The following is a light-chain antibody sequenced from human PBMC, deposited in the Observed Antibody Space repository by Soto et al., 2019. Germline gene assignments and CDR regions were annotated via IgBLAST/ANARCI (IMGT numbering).Light chain of an antibody. V-gene: IGKV3-20*01. CDR2: GAS. Sequence: EIVLTQSPGTLSLSPGERATLSCRASQSVSSSYLAWYQQKHGQAPRLLIYGASSRATGIPDRFSGSGSGTDFTLTISRLEPEDVAVYYCQQYGSSPRTFGQGTKVEIK. CDR3: QQYGSSPRT. CDR1: QSVSSSY. J-gene: IGKJ1*01.